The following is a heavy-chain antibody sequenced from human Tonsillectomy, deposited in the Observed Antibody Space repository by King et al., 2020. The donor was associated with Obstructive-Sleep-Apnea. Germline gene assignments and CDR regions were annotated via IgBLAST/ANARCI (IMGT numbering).Heavy chain of an antibody. CDR1: GFIFNNYG. CDR3: AKERESRGWYLGYYGMDV. V-gene: IGHV3-30*18. J-gene: IGHJ6*04. CDR2: ISYDGSNL. D-gene: IGHD6-19*01. Sequence: QLVQSGGGVVQPGRSLRLSCAASGFIFNNYGMYWVRQAPGKGLEWVASISYDGSNLYYVDSVKVRFTISRDNSKNTLYLEMNSLRAGDTAVYYCAKERESRGWYLGYYGMDVWGEGTTVTVSS.